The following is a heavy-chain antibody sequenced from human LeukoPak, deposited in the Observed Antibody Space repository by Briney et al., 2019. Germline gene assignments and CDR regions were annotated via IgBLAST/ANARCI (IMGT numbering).Heavy chain of an antibody. J-gene: IGHJ5*02. CDR1: GGSISSGGYY. CDR3: TRDPGRGANWFDP. CDR2: IYHSGST. V-gene: IGHV4-30-2*01. Sequence: TSQTLSLTCTVSGGSISSGGYYWSWIRQPPGKGLEWIGYIYHSGSTYYNPSLKSRVTISVDRSKNQFSLKLTSITAADTAMYYCTRDPGRGANWFDPWGQGTLVTVSS.